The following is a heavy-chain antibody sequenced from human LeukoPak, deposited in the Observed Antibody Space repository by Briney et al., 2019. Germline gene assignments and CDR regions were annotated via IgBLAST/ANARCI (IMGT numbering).Heavy chain of an antibody. J-gene: IGHJ3*02. D-gene: IGHD3-22*01. CDR1: GFTFSSYW. V-gene: IGHV3-74*01. Sequence: GGSLRLSCAASGFTFSSYWMHWVRQAPGKGLVWVSRINSDGSSTIYADSVKGRFTISRDNAKNTLYLQMNSLRAEDTAVYYCAREAVTYDSSGYCAFDIWGQGTMVTVSS. CDR2: INSDGSST. CDR3: AREAVTYDSSGYCAFDI.